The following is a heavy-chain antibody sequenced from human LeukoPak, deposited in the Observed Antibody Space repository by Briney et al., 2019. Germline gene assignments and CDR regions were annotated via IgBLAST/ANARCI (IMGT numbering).Heavy chain of an antibody. D-gene: IGHD1-26*01. CDR1: GFTFSDYY. CDR3: ATSSDPIVGARGYFEY. J-gene: IGHJ4*02. CDR2: ISSSSSYI. Sequence: GGSLRLSCAASGFTFSDYYMSWVRQAPGKGLEWVSSISSSSSYIYYADSVKGRFTISRDNAKNSLYLQMNSLRAEDTAVYYCATSSDPIVGARGYFEYWGQGTLVTVSS. V-gene: IGHV3-21*01.